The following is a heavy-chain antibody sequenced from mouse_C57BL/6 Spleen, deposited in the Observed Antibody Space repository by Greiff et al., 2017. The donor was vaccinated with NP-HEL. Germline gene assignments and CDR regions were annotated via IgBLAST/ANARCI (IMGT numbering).Heavy chain of an antibody. CDR1: GYTFTSYW. V-gene: IGHV1-69*01. CDR2: IDPSDSYT. J-gene: IGHJ2*01. Sequence: VKLQQPGAELVMPGASVKLSCKASGYTFTSYWMHWVKQRPGQGLEWIGEIDPSDSYTNYNQKFKGKSTLTVDKSSSTAYMQLSSLTSEDSAVYYCATGDSYYFDYWGQGTTLTVSS. D-gene: IGHD3-3*01. CDR3: ATGDSYYFDY.